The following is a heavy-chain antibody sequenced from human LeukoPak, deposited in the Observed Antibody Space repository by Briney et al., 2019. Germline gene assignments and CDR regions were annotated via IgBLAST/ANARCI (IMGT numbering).Heavy chain of an antibody. Sequence: PGGSLRLSCAASGFTFSSYEMNWVRQAPGKGLEWVSYISSSGSTIYYADSVKGRFTISRDNAKNSLYLQMNSLRAEDTAVYYCAKSQYYYDSSGYYSFYFDYWGQGTLVTVS. J-gene: IGHJ4*02. CDR2: ISSSGSTI. D-gene: IGHD3-22*01. CDR1: GFTFSSYE. CDR3: AKSQYYYDSSGYYSFYFDY. V-gene: IGHV3-48*03.